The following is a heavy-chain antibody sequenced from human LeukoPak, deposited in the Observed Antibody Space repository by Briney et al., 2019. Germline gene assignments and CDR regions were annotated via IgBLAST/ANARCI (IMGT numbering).Heavy chain of an antibody. CDR3: AKDYSDNGGYPDY. J-gene: IGHJ4*02. CDR2: ISGSGGST. Sequence: GGSLRLSCAASGYTFTTYAMSWVRQAPGKGLEWVSGISGSGGSTYYADSVKGRFTISRDNSKNTLYLQVNSLRAEDTALYYCAKDYSDNGGYPDYWGQGTLVTVSS. D-gene: IGHD3-22*01. CDR1: GYTFTTYA. V-gene: IGHV3-23*01.